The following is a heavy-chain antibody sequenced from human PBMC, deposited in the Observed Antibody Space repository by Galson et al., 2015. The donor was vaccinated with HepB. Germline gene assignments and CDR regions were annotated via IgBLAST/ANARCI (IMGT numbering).Heavy chain of an antibody. J-gene: IGHJ1*01. V-gene: IGHV3-23*01. CDR2: IGIERPTT. CDR3: AKAAKGVTFFQE. CDR1: GFMFRRYA. D-gene: IGHD2-21*02. Sequence: SLRLSCAASGFMFRRYAMAWVRQAPGKGLEWVSVIGIERPTTFYSDSVRGRFTISRDDSSNTLYLQMNSLRAEDTGVYYCAKAAKGVTFFQEWGQGTLVTVSS.